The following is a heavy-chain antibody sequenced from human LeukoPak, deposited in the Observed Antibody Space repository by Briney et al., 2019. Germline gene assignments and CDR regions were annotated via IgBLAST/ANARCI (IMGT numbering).Heavy chain of an antibody. CDR2: IQYDGSNK. CDR3: AKVSGVGSSWSPFDY. CDR1: GFTFSNYD. D-gene: IGHD6-13*01. V-gene: IGHV3-30*02. Sequence: PGGSQRLSCTASGFTFSNYDIHWVRQAPGKGLVWVAFIQYDGSNKYYADSVKGRFTLSRDNSKHTLYLLMNSLRAEDTAVYYCAKVSGVGSSWSPFDYWGQGTLVTVSS. J-gene: IGHJ4*02.